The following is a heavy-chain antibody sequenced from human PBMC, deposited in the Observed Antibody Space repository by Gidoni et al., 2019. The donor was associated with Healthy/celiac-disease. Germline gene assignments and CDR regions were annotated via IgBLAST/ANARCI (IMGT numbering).Heavy chain of an antibody. D-gene: IGHD3-22*01. CDR3: ARVEEYYYDSSGYKEPRSDYYGMDV. V-gene: IGHV1-69*06. Sequence: QVQLVQSGAEVKKPGSSVKVSCKASGGTFSSYAISWVRQAPGQGLEWMGGIIPIFGTANYAQKFQGRVTITADKSTSTAYMELSSLRSEDTAVYYCARVEEYYYDSSGYKEPRSDYYGMDVWGQGTTVTVSS. CDR1: GGTFSSYA. J-gene: IGHJ6*02. CDR2: IIPIFGTA.